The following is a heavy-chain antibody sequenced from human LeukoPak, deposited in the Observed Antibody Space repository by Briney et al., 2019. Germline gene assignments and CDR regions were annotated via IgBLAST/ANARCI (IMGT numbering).Heavy chain of an antibody. CDR2: ISGSGGRT. V-gene: IGHV3-23*01. D-gene: IGHD3-22*01. Sequence: GGSLRLSCAASGFIFSNFAMSWVPQAPGKGLEWVSGISGSGGRTYYADSVKDRFTISRDNSKNTLYLQMNGLRAEDTAVYYCAKDLSYDSSGYSYFDYWGQGTLVTVCS. CDR1: GFIFSNFA. CDR3: AKDLSYDSSGYSYFDY. J-gene: IGHJ4*02.